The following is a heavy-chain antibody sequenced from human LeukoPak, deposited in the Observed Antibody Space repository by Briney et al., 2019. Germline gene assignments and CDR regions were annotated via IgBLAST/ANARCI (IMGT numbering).Heavy chain of an antibody. CDR2: IYGSGNI. CDR3: ARRGFWSIAARPYYFDY. Sequence: SETLSLTCTVSGGSISSGGYYWSWIRQPPGKRLQWIGSIYGSGNINYNPSLKSRVTISVDTSKNQFSLKLSSVTAADTAVYYCARRGFWSIAARPYYFDYWGQGTLVTVSS. V-gene: IGHV4-61*08. D-gene: IGHD6-6*01. CDR1: GGSISSGGYY. J-gene: IGHJ4*02.